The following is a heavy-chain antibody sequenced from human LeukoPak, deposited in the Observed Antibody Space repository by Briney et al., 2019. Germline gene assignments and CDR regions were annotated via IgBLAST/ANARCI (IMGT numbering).Heavy chain of an antibody. CDR2: ISAYSGDT. Sequence: ASVKVSCKAPGYTFTSYGISWVRQAPGQGLEWMGWISAYSGDTNYAQKFRGRVTMTTDTSTTTAYMELRSLRSDDTAVYYCARDTDYDTSGANYRFFDYWGQGTLVTVSS. CDR1: GYTFTSYG. CDR3: ARDTDYDTSGANYRFFDY. J-gene: IGHJ4*02. V-gene: IGHV1-18*01. D-gene: IGHD3-22*01.